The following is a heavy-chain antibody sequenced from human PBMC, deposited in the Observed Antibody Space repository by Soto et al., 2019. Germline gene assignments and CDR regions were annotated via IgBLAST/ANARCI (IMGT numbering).Heavy chain of an antibody. CDR2: IHARGST. J-gene: IGHJ5*01. CDR1: GGSVSDNF. Sequence: PSETLSLTCTVFGGSVSDNFWSWVRQPAGKGPEYIGRIHARGSTNCNPSLKSRVTMSVDTSHNQFSLRLSSVTAADTAVYYCARGPYCGDDCFFASWGQGALVTV. CDR3: ARGPYCGDDCFFAS. V-gene: IGHV4-4*07. D-gene: IGHD2-21*02.